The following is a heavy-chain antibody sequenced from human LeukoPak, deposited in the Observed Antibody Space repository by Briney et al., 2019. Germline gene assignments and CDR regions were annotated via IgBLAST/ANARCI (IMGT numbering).Heavy chain of an antibody. CDR2: IRIKTKSYTT. Sequence: GGSLRLSCAASGFTFSDHYMAWVRQAPGKGLEWVGLIRIKTKSYTTEYTASVKGRFTISRDDSKSSLYLQMNSLKIEDTAVWSWFGESRPAWNGFDVWGQGTMVIVSS. CDR1: GFTFSDHY. V-gene: IGHV3-72*01. CDR3: FGESRPAWNGFDV. J-gene: IGHJ3*01. D-gene: IGHD3-10*01.